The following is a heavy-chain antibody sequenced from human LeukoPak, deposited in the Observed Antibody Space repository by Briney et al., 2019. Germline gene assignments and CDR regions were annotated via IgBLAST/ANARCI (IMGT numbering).Heavy chain of an antibody. CDR2: ICGSGGST. V-gene: IGHV3-23*01. Sequence: GGSLRLSCEASGFTFNTYAIYWVRQAPGKGLEWVSGICGSGGSTYYADSVKGRFTISRDNSKNTLYLQMNSLRAEDTAVYYCAKGGRLSNYGDYYFDYWGQGTLVTVSS. J-gene: IGHJ4*02. CDR1: GFTFNTYA. CDR3: AKGGRLSNYGDYYFDY. D-gene: IGHD4-17*01.